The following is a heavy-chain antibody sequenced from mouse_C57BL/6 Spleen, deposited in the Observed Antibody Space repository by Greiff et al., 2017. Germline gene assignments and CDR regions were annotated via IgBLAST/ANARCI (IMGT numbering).Heavy chain of an antibody. D-gene: IGHD1-1*01. CDR1: GYTFTSYW. J-gene: IGHJ2*01. Sequence: VQLQQPGAELVKPGASVKLSCKASGYTFTSYWMQWVKQRPGQGLEWIGEIDPSDSYTNYNQKFKGKATLTVDTSSSTAYMQLSNLTSEDSAVYYCARAYYYGSSYLDYWGQGTTLTVSS. CDR3: ARAYYYGSSYLDY. V-gene: IGHV1-50*01. CDR2: IDPSDSYT.